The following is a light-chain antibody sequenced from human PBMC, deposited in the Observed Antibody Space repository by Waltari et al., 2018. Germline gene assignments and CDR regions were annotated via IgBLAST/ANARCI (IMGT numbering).Light chain of an antibody. Sequence: QSALTQPASVSGSPGQSITISCTGTSSDVGNYNLVSWYQQHPGKAPKLMIYEVSKRPSGVSTLFSGSKSGNTASLTISGLQAEDEADYYCCSYAGSHTFVVFGGGTKLTVL. CDR2: EVS. CDR3: CSYAGSHTFVV. J-gene: IGLJ2*01. CDR1: SSDVGNYNL. V-gene: IGLV2-23*02.